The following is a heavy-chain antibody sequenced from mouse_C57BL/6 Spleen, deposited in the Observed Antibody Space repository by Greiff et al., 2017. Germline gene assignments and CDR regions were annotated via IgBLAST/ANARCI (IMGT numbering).Heavy chain of an antibody. V-gene: IGHV1-9*01. CDR3: ARGGNYGSSLYYAMDY. D-gene: IGHD1-1*01. Sequence: QVQLQQSGAELMKPGASVKLSCKATGYTFTGYWIEWVKQRPGHGLEWIGEILPGSGSTNYNEKFKGKATFTADTSSTTAYMQLSSLTTEDSAIYYCARGGNYGSSLYYAMDYWGQGTSVTVSS. J-gene: IGHJ4*01. CDR1: GYTFTGYW. CDR2: ILPGSGST.